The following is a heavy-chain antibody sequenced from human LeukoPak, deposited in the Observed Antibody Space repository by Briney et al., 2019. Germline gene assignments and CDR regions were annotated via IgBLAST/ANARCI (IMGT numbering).Heavy chain of an antibody. J-gene: IGHJ4*02. CDR3: ARDKDDYVWGTYRW. D-gene: IGHD3-16*02. CDR1: GYSISSGYY. V-gene: IGHV4-38-2*01. Sequence: PSETLSLTCAVSGYSISSGYYWGWARPAPGKGLEWIGSIYHTGSTDYNPSLKSRLTISVYMSKNQFSLNLRSVTAADTAVYYCARDKDDYVWGTYRWWGQGMLVTVSS. CDR2: IYHTGST.